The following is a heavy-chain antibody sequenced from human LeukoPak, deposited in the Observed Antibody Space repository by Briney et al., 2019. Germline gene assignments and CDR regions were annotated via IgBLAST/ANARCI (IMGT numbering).Heavy chain of an antibody. J-gene: IGHJ6*02. CDR1: GFTFNNHA. CDR3: TRDRYQYDTSGYYYHFYYYGMDV. V-gene: IGHV3-30-3*01. CDR2: ISFDGSQK. Sequence: GGSLRLSCATSGFTFNNHAMQWVRQAPGKGLEWVAVISFDGSQKYYADSVRGRFTISRDNSKSSLFLQMNVLRAEDTAIYYCTRDRYQYDTSGYYYHFYYYGMDVWGQGTTVTVSS. D-gene: IGHD3-22*01.